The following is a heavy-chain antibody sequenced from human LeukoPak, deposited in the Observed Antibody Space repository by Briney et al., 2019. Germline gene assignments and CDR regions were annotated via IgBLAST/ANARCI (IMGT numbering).Heavy chain of an antibody. CDR1: GYTFTSYD. V-gene: IGHV1-8*01. D-gene: IGHD2-21*01. CDR3: AVTLAYCGGDCYSGDY. Sequence: ASVKVSCKASGYTFTSYDINWVRQATGQGLEWMGWMNPNSGNTGYAQKFQGRVTMTRNTSISTAYMELSSLRSEDTAVYYCAVTLAYCGGDCYSGDYWGQGTLVTVSS. J-gene: IGHJ4*02. CDR2: MNPNSGNT.